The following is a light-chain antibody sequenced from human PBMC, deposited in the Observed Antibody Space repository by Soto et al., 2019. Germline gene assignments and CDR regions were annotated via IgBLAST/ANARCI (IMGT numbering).Light chain of an antibody. CDR3: QSADSTGVNGV. Sequence: SYELTQPPSMSVSPGQTARINCSGDALSNQYTYWYQQRPGQAPVLLIYKDSERPSGIPERFSGSSSGTTVTLTISGVQAEDEAAYYCQSADSTGVNGVFGGGTKLTVL. CDR2: KDS. CDR1: ALSNQY. V-gene: IGLV3-25*02. J-gene: IGLJ3*02.